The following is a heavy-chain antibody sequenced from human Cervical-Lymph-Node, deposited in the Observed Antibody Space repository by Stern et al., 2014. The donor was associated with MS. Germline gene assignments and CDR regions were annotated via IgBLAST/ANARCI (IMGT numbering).Heavy chain of an antibody. V-gene: IGHV2-5*02. D-gene: IGHD4-17*01. CDR2: MYWDDEK. CDR1: GFALRNSGVS. J-gene: IGHJ3*02. CDR3: THSLHGDYYDAFDT. Sequence: QVTLRESGPTLVKATQPPTLTCTFSGFALRNSGVSVAGIRQPPGKALEWLAVMYWDDEKRYSPSLKSRLSITKDASESQVVLTMTNMDPVDTATYYCTHSLHGDYYDAFDTWGQGTMVTVSS.